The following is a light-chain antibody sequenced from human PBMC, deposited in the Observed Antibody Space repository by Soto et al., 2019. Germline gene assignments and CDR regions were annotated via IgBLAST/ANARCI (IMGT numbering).Light chain of an antibody. CDR1: QSLAYSDGNTY. J-gene: IGKJ2*01. V-gene: IGKV2-30*01. CDR2: KVS. Sequence: DVVMTQSPLSLPVTLGQPASISCRSSQSLAYSDGNTYLNWFQQRPDQSPRRLIYKVSNRDSGVPDRFSGSGSGPDFTLKISRVEAEDVGVYYCMQGTHWPPYTFGQGTKLEIK. CDR3: MQGTHWPPYT.